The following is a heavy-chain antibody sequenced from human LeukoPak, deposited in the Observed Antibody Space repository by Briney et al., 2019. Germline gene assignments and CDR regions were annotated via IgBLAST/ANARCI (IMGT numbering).Heavy chain of an antibody. CDR1: GFTFRVYG. J-gene: IGHJ5*02. D-gene: IGHD1-14*01. V-gene: IGHV3-48*01. CDR2: ISSSTSTI. Sequence: GGSLRLSCAASGFTFRVYGMNWVRQAPGKGLEWIAYISSSTSTINYADSVKGRFTISRDNGNDSLFLQMNSLRVDDTATYYCARRPPTGAALDHWGQGTRVTVSS. CDR3: ARRPPTGAALDH.